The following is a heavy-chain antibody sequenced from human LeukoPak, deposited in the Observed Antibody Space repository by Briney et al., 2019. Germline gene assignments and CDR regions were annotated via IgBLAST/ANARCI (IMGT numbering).Heavy chain of an antibody. CDR2: IWYDGSNK. V-gene: IGHV3-33*01. J-gene: IGHJ6*02. CDR1: GFTFSSYG. Sequence: PGGSLRLSCAASGFTFSSYGMHWVRQAPGKGLEWVAVIWYDGSNKYYADSVKGRFTISRDNSKNTLYLQMNSLRAEDTAVYYCASLLKPAMIVVMDVWGQGTTVTVSS. CDR3: ASLLKPAMIVVMDV. D-gene: IGHD3-22*01.